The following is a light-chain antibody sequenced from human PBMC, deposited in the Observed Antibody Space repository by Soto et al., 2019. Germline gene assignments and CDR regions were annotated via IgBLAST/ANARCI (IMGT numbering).Light chain of an antibody. Sequence: DIQLTQSPSFVSASVGDRVTITCRASQDIGNFLAWYQQKPGKAPKLLIYSASTLQSGVPSRFSGSGSAAEFSLTISSLQPEDFAAYFCQQLNNYPLTSGGGTKVEI. J-gene: IGKJ4*01. CDR1: QDIGNF. V-gene: IGKV1-9*01. CDR3: QQLNNYPLT. CDR2: SAS.